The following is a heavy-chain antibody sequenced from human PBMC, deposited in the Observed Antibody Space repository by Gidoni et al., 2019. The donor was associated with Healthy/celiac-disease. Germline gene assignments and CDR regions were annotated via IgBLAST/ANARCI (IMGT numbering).Heavy chain of an antibody. J-gene: IGHJ6*02. V-gene: IGHV4-39*01. Sequence: QLPLPESGPGLVKPSETLSLTCTVSDGPISSSSYYWGWIRQPPGKGLEWIGSIYYSGSTYYNPSLKSRVTISVDTSKNQFSLKLSSVTAADTAVYYCARHGRAMVRGVPNYYYYGMDVWGQGTTVTVSS. D-gene: IGHD3-10*01. CDR2: IYYSGST. CDR3: ARHGRAMVRGVPNYYYYGMDV. CDR1: DGPISSSSYY.